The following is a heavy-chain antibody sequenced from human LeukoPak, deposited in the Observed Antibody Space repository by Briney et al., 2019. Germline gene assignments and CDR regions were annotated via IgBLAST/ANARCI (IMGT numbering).Heavy chain of an antibody. V-gene: IGHV3-21*01. Sequence: GESLRLSCAASGFTFSTYSTNWLRLAPGKGLEWVSSISPDSNYKYYVDSVKGRFTISRDNAKSSLYLQMNSLRAEDTAVYYCVRGGYRGFDYEYWGQGTLVTVSS. CDR1: GFTFSTYS. D-gene: IGHD5-12*01. CDR2: ISPDSNYK. CDR3: VRGGYRGFDYEY. J-gene: IGHJ4*02.